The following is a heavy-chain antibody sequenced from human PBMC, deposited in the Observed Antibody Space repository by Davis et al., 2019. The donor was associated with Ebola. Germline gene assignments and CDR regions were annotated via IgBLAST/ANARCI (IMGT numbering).Heavy chain of an antibody. CDR1: GDSVSSGNW. J-gene: IGHJ6*02. Sequence: MPSETLSLTCAVSGDSVSSGNWWSWVRQPPGKGLEWIGEIHHLGSGNYKPSLKSRLTISLDKSKNQISLRLSSVTAADTAVYYCARGDYGMDVWGQGTTVTVSS. D-gene: IGHD2-21*01. CDR2: IHHLGSG. V-gene: IGHV4-4*02. CDR3: ARGDYGMDV.